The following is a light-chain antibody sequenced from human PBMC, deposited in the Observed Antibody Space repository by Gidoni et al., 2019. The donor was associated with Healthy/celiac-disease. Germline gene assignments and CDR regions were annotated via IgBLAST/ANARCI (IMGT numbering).Light chain of an antibody. V-gene: IGKV1-5*03. Sequence: DIQMTQSPSTLSASVGDRVTITCRASQSISSWLAWYQQKPGKAPKLLIYKASSLESGVPPRFSGSGSGTEFTLTISSLQPDDFATYYCQQYNSYWTFXQXTKVEIK. CDR1: QSISSW. CDR2: KAS. CDR3: QQYNSYWT. J-gene: IGKJ1*01.